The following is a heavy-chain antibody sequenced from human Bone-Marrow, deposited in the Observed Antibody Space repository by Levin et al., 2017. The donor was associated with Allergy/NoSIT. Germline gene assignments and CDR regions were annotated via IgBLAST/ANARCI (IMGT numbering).Heavy chain of an antibody. J-gene: IGHJ2*01. CDR3: VRDKRSDGVTPDWYFDL. D-gene: IGHD2-21*02. V-gene: IGHV3-48*03. CDR2: ISSSGTTK. Sequence: GESLKISCAASGFTFGSHEVNWVRQAPGKGLEWISYISSSGTTKYYADSVKGRFTISSKNSLYLQMNSLRAEDTAIYYCVRDKRSDGVTPDWYFDLWGRGTLVTVSS. CDR1: GFTFGSHE.